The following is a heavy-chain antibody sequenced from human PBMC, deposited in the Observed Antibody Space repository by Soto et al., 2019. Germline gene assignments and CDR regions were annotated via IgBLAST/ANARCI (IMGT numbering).Heavy chain of an antibody. CDR2: ISAYNGNT. CDR1: GYTFTSYG. V-gene: IGHV1-18*01. CDR3: ARDGRHIVVVTATRDYYYGMDV. J-gene: IGHJ6*02. Sequence: ASVKVSCKASGYTFTSYGMSWVRQAPGQGLEWMGWISAYNGNTNYAQKLQGRVTMTTDTSTSTAYMELRSLRSDDTAVYYCARDGRHIVVVTATRDYYYGMDVWGQGTTVTVSS. D-gene: IGHD2-21*02.